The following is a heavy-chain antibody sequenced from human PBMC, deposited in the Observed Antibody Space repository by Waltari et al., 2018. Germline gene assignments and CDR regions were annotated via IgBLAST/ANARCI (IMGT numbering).Heavy chain of an antibody. CDR3: ASFGGSYFFDH. CDR1: RFTFSNFE. V-gene: IGHV3-48*03. J-gene: IGHJ4*02. CDR2: ISSTGMTT. Sequence: EAQLVASGGGLVQSGGSLSLSCAGSRFTFSNFEMNWVRQAPGKGLEWISYISSTGMTTYYADSVKGRFTISRDNAKNSLYLQMNSLRAEDTAVYYCASFGGSYFFDHWGQGTLVTVSS. D-gene: IGHD1-26*01.